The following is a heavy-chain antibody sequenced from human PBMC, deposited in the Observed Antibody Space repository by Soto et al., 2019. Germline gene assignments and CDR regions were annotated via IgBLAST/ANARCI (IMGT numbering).Heavy chain of an antibody. V-gene: IGHV1-18*01. CDR1: GYAFTTYG. J-gene: IGHJ4*02. CDR3: ARGWYGDY. Sequence: QVHLVQSGAEVKKPGASVKVSCKGSGYAFTTYGITWVRQAPGQGLEWMGWISAPNGNTNYAQTLQGRVTVTRDTSTSTAYMELRSLRSDDTAVYYCARGWYGDYWGQGALVTVSS. D-gene: IGHD2-15*01. CDR2: ISAPNGNT.